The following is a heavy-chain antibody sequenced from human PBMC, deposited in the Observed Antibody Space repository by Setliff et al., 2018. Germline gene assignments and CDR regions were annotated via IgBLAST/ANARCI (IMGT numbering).Heavy chain of an antibody. Sequence: SETLSLTCTVSGGSISSRTYYWSWIRQPAGKGLEWIGHIYTSWSTVYNPSLKSRVTISLDTSKNQLSLDLSSVTAADTAVYYCARVSGFLYIDVWGNGTTVTVSS. CDR1: GGSISSRTYY. J-gene: IGHJ6*03. CDR3: ARVSGFLYIDV. CDR2: IYTSWST. V-gene: IGHV4-61*09. D-gene: IGHD3-3*01.